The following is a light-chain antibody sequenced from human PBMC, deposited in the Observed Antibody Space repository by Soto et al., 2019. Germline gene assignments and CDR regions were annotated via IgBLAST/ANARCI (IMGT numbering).Light chain of an antibody. CDR3: QQYNNWPPLT. Sequence: EILMTQSPATLSVSPGERATLSCRASQSVSSNLAGYQQKPGQAPRLLIYGASTSATGISARFSGSGSGTEFTLTISNLQSEDFAVDYCQQYNNWPPLTFGQGTKVEIK. J-gene: IGKJ1*01. CDR2: GAS. V-gene: IGKV3-15*01. CDR1: QSVSSN.